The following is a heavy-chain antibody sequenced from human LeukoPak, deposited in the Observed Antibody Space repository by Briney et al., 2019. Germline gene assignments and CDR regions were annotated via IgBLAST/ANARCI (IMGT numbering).Heavy chain of an antibody. V-gene: IGHV4-34*01. CDR1: SGSSSGYY. J-gene: IGHJ5*02. CDR2: INHSGST. CDR3: ARGLYVSRFLEWLLGFDP. D-gene: IGHD3-3*01. Sequence: SETLSLTCAVYSGSSSGYYWSWIRQPPGKGLEWIGEINHSGSTNYNPSLKSRVTISVDTSKNQFSLKLSSVTAADTAVYSCARGLYVSRFLEWLLGFDPWGQGTLVTVSS.